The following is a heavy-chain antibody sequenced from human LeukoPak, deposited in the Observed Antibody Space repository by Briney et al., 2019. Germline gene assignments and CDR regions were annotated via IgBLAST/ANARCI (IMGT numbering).Heavy chain of an antibody. V-gene: IGHV1-46*01. CDR3: ARDVGSPSPIVVVTGGVGSSLDY. Sequence: ASVKVSCKESRDTFTTYYVHWVRQAPGRGLEWMGIINPSSGSANYAQKFQGRVTMTRDTSTSTVYMELSSLRSDDTAVYYCARDVGSPSPIVVVTGGVGSSLDYWGQGTLVTVSS. CDR2: INPSSGSA. CDR1: RDTFTTYY. J-gene: IGHJ4*02. D-gene: IGHD2-21*02.